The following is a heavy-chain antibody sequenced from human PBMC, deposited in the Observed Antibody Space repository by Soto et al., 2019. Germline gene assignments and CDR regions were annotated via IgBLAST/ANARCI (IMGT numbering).Heavy chain of an antibody. V-gene: IGHV1-18*01. CDR2: ISAYNGNT. CDR3: ARTEWLLTPRDYYYGMDV. J-gene: IGHJ6*02. CDR1: GYTLTSYG. Sequence: GASVKVSCKASGYTLTSYGISWVRQAPGQGLEWMGWISAYNGNTNYAQKLQGRVTMTTDTSTSTAYMELRSLRSDDTAVYYCARTEWLLTPRDYYYGMDVWGQGTTVTVSS. D-gene: IGHD3-3*01.